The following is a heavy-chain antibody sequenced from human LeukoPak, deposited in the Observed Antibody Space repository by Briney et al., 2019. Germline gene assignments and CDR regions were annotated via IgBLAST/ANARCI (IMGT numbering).Heavy chain of an antibody. D-gene: IGHD4-17*01. CDR2: IYHSGST. CDR1: GGSISSSNW. CDR3: ARDGTVTVDDYFDY. V-gene: IGHV4-4*02. Sequence: SGTLSLTCAVSGGSISSSNWWSWVRQPPGKGLEWIGSIYHSGSTYYNPSLKSRVTISVDTSKNQFSLKLSSVTAADTAVYYCARDGTVTVDDYFDYWGQGTLVTVSS. J-gene: IGHJ4*02.